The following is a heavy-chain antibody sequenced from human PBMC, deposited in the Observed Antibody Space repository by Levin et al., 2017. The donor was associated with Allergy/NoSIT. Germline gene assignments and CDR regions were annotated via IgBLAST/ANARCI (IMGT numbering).Heavy chain of an antibody. CDR2: IGISSSYI. Sequence: PGESLKISCAASGFTFSTYSMAWVRQAPGKGLEWVSSIGISSSYIHYADSVKGRFTVSRDNAKNSLYLQMNSLRVEDTAVYYCARETGTTTMFGEVDVWGKGTTVTVSS. J-gene: IGHJ6*04. CDR3: ARETGTTTMFGEVDV. D-gene: IGHD3-3*01. V-gene: IGHV3-21*01. CDR1: GFTFSTYS.